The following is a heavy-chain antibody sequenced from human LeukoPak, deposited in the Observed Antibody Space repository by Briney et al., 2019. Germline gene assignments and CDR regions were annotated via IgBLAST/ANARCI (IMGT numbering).Heavy chain of an antibody. Sequence: PGGSLRLSCAASGFTFSSYAMNWVRQAPGKGLEWVSSIKSSGDTTYYADSVKGRFTISRDISKNTLYLQMNSLRAEDTAIYYCAKVLGNSFDYWGQGTLVTVSS. CDR1: GFTFSSYA. D-gene: IGHD2-15*01. CDR2: IKSSGDTT. CDR3: AKVLGNSFDY. J-gene: IGHJ4*02. V-gene: IGHV3-23*01.